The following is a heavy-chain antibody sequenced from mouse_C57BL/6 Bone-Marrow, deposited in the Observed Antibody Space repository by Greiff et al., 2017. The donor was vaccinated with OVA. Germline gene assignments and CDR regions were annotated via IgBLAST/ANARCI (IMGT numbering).Heavy chain of an antibody. Sequence: QVQLQQSGAELVRPGASVKLSCKASGYTFTDYYINWVKQRPGQGLEWIARIYPGSGNTYYNEKFKGKATLTAEKSSSTAYMQLSSLTSEDSAVYFCARSGYYGMGYFDVWGTGTTVTVSS. CDR2: IYPGSGNT. J-gene: IGHJ1*03. CDR1: GYTFTDYY. V-gene: IGHV1-76*01. D-gene: IGHD1-1*01. CDR3: ARSGYYGMGYFDV.